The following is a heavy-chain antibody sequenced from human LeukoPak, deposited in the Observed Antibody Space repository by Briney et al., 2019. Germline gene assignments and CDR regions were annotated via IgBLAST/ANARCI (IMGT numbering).Heavy chain of an antibody. Sequence: ASVKVSCKASGYTFTGYYMHWVRQAPGQGLEWVGWINPNNGGTNYAQKFQGRVTMTRDTSISIVYMELSRLRSDDTAVYYCARLGPTYNDFWTGYYYYMDVWGKGTTVTVSS. CDR1: GYTFTGYY. CDR2: INPNNGGT. CDR3: ARLGPTYNDFWTGYYYYMDV. J-gene: IGHJ6*03. V-gene: IGHV1-2*02. D-gene: IGHD3-3*01.